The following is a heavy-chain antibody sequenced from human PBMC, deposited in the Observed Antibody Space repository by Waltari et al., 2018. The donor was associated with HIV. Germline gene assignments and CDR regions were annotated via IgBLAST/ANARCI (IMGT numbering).Heavy chain of an antibody. J-gene: IGHJ6*02. CDR1: GGPISSGSYY. D-gene: IGHD1-26*01. CDR2: IYTSGST. CDR3: ARGIVGAKEKNNGMDV. V-gene: IGHV4-61*02. Sequence: QVQLQESGPRLVKPSQTLSLTCTVPGGPISSGSYYWSWIRQPAGKGLEWIGRIYTSGSTNYNPSLKSRVTISVDTSRNEFSLRLSSVTAADTGVYYCARGIVGAKEKNNGMDVWGQGTTVTVSS.